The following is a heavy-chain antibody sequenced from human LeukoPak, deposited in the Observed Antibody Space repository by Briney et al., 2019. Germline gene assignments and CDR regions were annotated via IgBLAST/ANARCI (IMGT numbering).Heavy chain of an antibody. CDR2: ISGSGSGGST. Sequence: GGSLRLSCAASGFTFSSSAMSWVRQAPGKGLEWVSSISGSGSGGSTYYADSVKGRFTISRDNSKNTLYLQMNSLIAEDTAVYYCAKSERFEWLLSAWVMDVWGTGTTVTISS. V-gene: IGHV3-23*01. J-gene: IGHJ6*03. CDR3: AKSERFEWLLSAWVMDV. CDR1: GFTFSSSA. D-gene: IGHD3-9*01.